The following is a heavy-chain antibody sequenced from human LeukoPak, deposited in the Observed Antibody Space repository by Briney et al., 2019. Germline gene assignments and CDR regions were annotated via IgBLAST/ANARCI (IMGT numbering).Heavy chain of an antibody. CDR2: IYTSGST. CDR1: GGSISSYY. CDR3: ARDSGSSSSRAFDI. J-gene: IGHJ3*02. V-gene: IGHV4-4*07. Sequence: SETLSLTCTVSGGSISSYYWSWIRQPAGKGLEWIGRIYTSGSTNYNPSLKSRVTMSVDTSKNQFSLKLSSVTAAGTAVYYCARDSGSSSSRAFDIWGQGTMVTVSS. D-gene: IGHD6-6*01.